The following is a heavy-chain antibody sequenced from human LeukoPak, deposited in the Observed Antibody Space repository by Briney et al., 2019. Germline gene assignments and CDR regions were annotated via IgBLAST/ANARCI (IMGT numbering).Heavy chain of an antibody. J-gene: IGHJ4*02. V-gene: IGHV3-23*01. CDR3: AEGGYYDSSGPFNPYYFDY. CDR2: MNGSGGST. Sequence: GGSLRLSCAASGFTFSSYAMSWVRQAPGKGLEWVSAMNGSGGSTYYADSVKGRFTISRDNSKSTLYLQMNSLRAEDTAVYYCAEGGYYDSSGPFNPYYFDYWGQGTLVTVPS. D-gene: IGHD3-22*01. CDR1: GFTFSSYA.